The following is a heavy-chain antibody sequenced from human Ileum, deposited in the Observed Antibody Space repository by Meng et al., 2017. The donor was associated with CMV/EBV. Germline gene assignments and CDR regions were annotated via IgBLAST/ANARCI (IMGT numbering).Heavy chain of an antibody. CDR3: VRLTGNSWLDY. J-gene: IGHJ4*02. V-gene: IGHV6-1*01. Sequence: HLQQSGPWLVKSPQTLLPTLDYSRASVSDTTVTWNWIRQSPSRGLEWLGRTYYRSKWFNDYALSVRGRITINPDISKNQLSLQLNSVTPEDTAVYYCVRLTGNSWLDYWGRGTLVTVSS. CDR2: TYYRSKWFN. D-gene: IGHD6-13*01. CDR1: RASVSDTTVT.